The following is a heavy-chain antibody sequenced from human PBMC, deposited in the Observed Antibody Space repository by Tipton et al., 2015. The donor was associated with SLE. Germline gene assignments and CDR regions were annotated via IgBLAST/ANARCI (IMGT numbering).Heavy chain of an antibody. D-gene: IGHD3/OR15-3a*01. Sequence: TLSLTCAVYGGSFSVYYWTWIRQPPGKGLEWIGEINHGGSTNYNPSLKSRVTISIDTSKNQFSLKLSSVTAADTAVYYCASARGDWDSYYYYYYYMDVWGKGTTVTVSS. V-gene: IGHV4-34*01. CDR3: ASARGDWDSYYYYYYYMDV. J-gene: IGHJ6*03. CDR2: INHGGST. CDR1: GGSFSVYY.